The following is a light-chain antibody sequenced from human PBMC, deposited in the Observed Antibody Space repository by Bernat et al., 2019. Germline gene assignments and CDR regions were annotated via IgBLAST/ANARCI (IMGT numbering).Light chain of an antibody. Sequence: ASVGDKVTITCRASQGISSYFAWYQQKPVKAPKLLIYAASSLYSGVPSRFSGSGSGTEFTITISSLKPEDLATYYGQQYESRPRTLGGGTKVEIK. V-gene: IGKV1-16*01. J-gene: IGKJ4*01. CDR2: AAS. CDR3: QQYESRPRT. CDR1: QGISSY.